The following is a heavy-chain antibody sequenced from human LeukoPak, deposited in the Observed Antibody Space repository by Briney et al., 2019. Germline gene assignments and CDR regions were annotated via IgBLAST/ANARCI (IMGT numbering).Heavy chain of an antibody. V-gene: IGHV4-4*07. CDR3: ARSENYYDSSGESYFDY. Sequence: SETLSLTCTVPGGSISIYYWSWIRQPAGKGLEWIGRIYTSGSTNYNPSLKSRVTMSVDTSKNQFSLKLSSVTAADTAVYYCARSENYYDSSGESYFDYWGQGTLVTVSS. CDR1: GGSISIYY. CDR2: IYTSGST. D-gene: IGHD3-22*01. J-gene: IGHJ4*02.